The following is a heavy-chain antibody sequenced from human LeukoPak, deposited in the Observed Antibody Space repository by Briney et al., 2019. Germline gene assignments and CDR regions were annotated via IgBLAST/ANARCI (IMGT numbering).Heavy chain of an antibody. D-gene: IGHD3-22*01. V-gene: IGHV3-23*01. CDR1: GVTFSSYA. Sequence: PGGSLRLSCAASGVTFSSYAMSWVRQAPGEGREWVSAISGSGGSTYYADPVKGRFIITRDNSKNTLYLQMNSQRADDTAVYYCAKGGTVTTMIVARDFDYWGQGTLVTVSS. CDR2: ISGSGGST. CDR3: AKGGTVTTMIVARDFDY. J-gene: IGHJ4*02.